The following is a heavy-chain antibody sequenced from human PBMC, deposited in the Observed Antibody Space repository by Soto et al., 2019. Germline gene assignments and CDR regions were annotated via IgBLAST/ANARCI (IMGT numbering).Heavy chain of an antibody. CDR2: ISSSSSTI. D-gene: IGHD3-9*01. CDR3: ARDAALRYFDCSPRSDGCDS. J-gene: IGHJ3*02. CDR1: GFTFSSYR. Sequence: VQLVESGGGLVQPGGSLRLSCAASGFTFSSYRMNWVRQAPGKGLEWVSYISSSSSTIYYADSVKGRFTISRDNAKNSLYLQMNSLRDEDTAVYYCARDAALRYFDCSPRSDGCDSWGQVTMVTVAS. V-gene: IGHV3-48*02.